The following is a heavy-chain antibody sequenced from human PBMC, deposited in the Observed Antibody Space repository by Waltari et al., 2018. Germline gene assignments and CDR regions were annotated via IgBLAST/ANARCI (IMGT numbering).Heavy chain of an antibody. J-gene: IGHJ5*02. CDR3: ASLLCGGDCYEGWFDP. D-gene: IGHD2-21*01. V-gene: IGHV3-48*04. CDR2: ISSSSSTR. CDR1: GFTFSSYS. Sequence: EVQLVESGGGLVQPGGSLRLSCAASGFTFSSYSMNWVRQAPGKGLEWVSYISSSSSTRDYADSVKGRFTSSIDNAKNSLYLQMNSLRAEDTAVYYCASLLCGGDCYEGWFDPWGQGTLVTVSS.